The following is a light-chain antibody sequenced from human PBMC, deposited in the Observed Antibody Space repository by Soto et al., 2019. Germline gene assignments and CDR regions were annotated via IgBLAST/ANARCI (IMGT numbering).Light chain of an antibody. Sequence: QSVLTQPPSASGTPGQRVTISCSGSSSKIGSNTVNWYQQLPGTAPELLIYSNNQRPSGVPDRFSGSKSGTSASLAISGLQSEDEADYYCAAWDDSLNGFYVFGTGTKSPS. CDR1: SSKIGSNT. V-gene: IGLV1-44*01. CDR2: SNN. CDR3: AAWDDSLNGFYV. J-gene: IGLJ1*01.